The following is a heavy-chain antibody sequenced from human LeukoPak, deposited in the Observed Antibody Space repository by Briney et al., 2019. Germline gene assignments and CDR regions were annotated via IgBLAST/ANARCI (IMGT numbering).Heavy chain of an antibody. D-gene: IGHD3-10*01. Sequence: PGRSLRLSCAASGFGFSNYGMHWVRQAPGKGLEWVAVIYYDGSNKNYENSVKDRFTISRDNSKNTLYLQMNSLRAEDTAVYYCARDSIPSASGSYYFDNWGQGTLVTVSS. CDR3: ARDSIPSASGSYYFDN. J-gene: IGHJ4*02. CDR1: GFGFSNYG. V-gene: IGHV3-33*08. CDR2: IYYDGSNK.